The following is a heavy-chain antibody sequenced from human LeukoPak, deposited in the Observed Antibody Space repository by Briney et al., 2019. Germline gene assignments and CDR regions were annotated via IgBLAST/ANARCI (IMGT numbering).Heavy chain of an antibody. CDR2: ISGSGGST. V-gene: IGHV3-23*01. CDR3: ALICSSTSCSYDY. D-gene: IGHD2-2*01. J-gene: IGHJ4*02. Sequence: GGSLRLSCAASGFTFSDHYMDWVRQAPGKGLEWVSAISGSGGSTYYADSVKGRFTISRDNSKNTLYLQMNSLRAEDTAVYYCALICSSTSCSYDYWGQGTLVTVSS. CDR1: GFTFSDHY.